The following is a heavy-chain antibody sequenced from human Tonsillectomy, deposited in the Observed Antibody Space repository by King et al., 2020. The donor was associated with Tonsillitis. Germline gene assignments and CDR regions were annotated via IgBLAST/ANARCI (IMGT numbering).Heavy chain of an antibody. CDR3: ARGSGAGQGTYDS. CDR1: GGSMTNYY. J-gene: IGHJ4*02. CDR2: MSDTGST. Sequence: VQLQESGPGLVRPSETLSLTCSVSGGSMTNYYWNLLRPPPGKGLEWLGWMSDTGSTNYSPALRNRLPMSRDASMKQISLQLTSVTEADTAIYYCARGSGAGQGTYDSWGRGTLVTVSS. D-gene: IGHD3-10*01. V-gene: IGHV4-59*01.